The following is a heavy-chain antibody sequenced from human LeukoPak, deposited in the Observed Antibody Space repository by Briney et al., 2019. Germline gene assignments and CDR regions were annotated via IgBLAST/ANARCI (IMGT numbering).Heavy chain of an antibody. D-gene: IGHD3-10*01. J-gene: IGHJ4*02. CDR3: AKGVLRGPLIY. CDR1: GFTFSDYA. CDR2: ISGSGGNT. Sequence: GGSLRLSCAASGFTFSDYAMSWVRQAPGKGLEWVSVISGSGGNTYYADSVKGRFTISRDNSKNTVNLQMNSLRAEDTALYYCAKGVLRGPLIYWGQGTLVTVSS. V-gene: IGHV3-23*01.